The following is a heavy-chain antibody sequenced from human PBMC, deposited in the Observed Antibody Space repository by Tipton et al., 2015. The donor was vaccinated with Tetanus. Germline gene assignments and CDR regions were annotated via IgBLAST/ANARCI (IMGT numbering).Heavy chain of an antibody. CDR1: GFTFSSDW. D-gene: IGHD3-10*01. J-gene: IGHJ6*02. V-gene: IGHV3-74*01. CDR3: ARAFVYYYVMDV. CDR2: INNDGTST. Sequence: SLRLSCVASGFTFSSDWMHWVRQVPGKGLVWVSRINNDGTSTNYADSVKGRFTISRDNAKNTLYLQMHSLRDEDTAVYYCARAFVYYYVMDVWGQGTTVIVSS.